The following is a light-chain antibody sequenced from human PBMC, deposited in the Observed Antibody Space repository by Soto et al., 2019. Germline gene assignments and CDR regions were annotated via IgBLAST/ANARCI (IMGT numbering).Light chain of an antibody. CDR3: SSYTSRSTPYA. CDR2: EVS. CDR1: SSDVGGYNY. J-gene: IGLJ1*01. Sequence: QSALTQPASVSGSPGQSITISCTGTSSDVGGYNYVSWYQQHPGKAPKLMIYEVSNRPSGVSNRFSGSKSGNTASLTISGLQAADEADYYCSSYTSRSTPYAFGPGTKLTVL. V-gene: IGLV2-14*01.